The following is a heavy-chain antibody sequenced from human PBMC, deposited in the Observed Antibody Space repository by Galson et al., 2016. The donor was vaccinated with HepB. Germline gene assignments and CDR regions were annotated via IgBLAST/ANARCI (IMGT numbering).Heavy chain of an antibody. CDR3: ARLDSGITLDD. J-gene: IGHJ4*02. CDR2: LDPEDGKI. D-gene: IGHD1-26*01. Sequence: SVKVSCKVSGFSLTELSMHWVRQAPGKGLEWLGGLDPEDGKIIYAQKFQDRVTLTEDTPSDTAYMELRGLRPEDTAIYSCARLDSGITLDDWGQGTLITVSS. CDR1: GFSLTELS. V-gene: IGHV1-24*01.